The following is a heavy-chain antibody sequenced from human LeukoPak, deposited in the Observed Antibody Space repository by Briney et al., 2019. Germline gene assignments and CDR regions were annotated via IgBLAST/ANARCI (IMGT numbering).Heavy chain of an antibody. D-gene: IGHD3-22*01. Sequence: KPSETLSLTCAVYGGSFSGYYWSWIRQPPGKGLEWIGEINHSGSTNYNPSLKSRVTISVDTPKNQFSLRLSSVTAADTAVYYCARVLPPPTYDSSGYSVGYFDYWGQGTLVTVSS. V-gene: IGHV4-34*01. CDR2: INHSGST. J-gene: IGHJ4*02. CDR3: ARVLPPPTYDSSGYSVGYFDY. CDR1: GGSFSGYY.